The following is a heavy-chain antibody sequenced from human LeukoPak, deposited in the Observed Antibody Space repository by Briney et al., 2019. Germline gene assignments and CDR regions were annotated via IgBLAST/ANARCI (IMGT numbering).Heavy chain of an antibody. CDR3: EIYSGYDSY. V-gene: IGHV1-8*02. CDR2: INPNGGNT. D-gene: IGHD5-12*01. Sequence: ASVKVSCKASVYTFTSYDINWVRQATGQGLEWMGWINPNGGNTDYAQKFQGRVTMTTHTSISTAYMELSSLRSEDTAVYYCEIYSGYDSYWGQGTLVTVSS. J-gene: IGHJ4*02. CDR1: VYTFTSYD.